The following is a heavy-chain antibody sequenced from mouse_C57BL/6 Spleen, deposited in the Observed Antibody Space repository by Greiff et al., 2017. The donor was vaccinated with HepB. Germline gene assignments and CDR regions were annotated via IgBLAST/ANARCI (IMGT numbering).Heavy chain of an antibody. Sequence: QVHVKQSGAELAKPGASVKLSCKASGYTFTSYWMHWVKQRPGQGLEWIGYINPSSGYTKYNQKFKDKATLTADKSSSTAYMQLSSLTYEDSAVYYCSGDYDYEGDAMDYWGQGTSVTVSS. CDR3: SGDYDYEGDAMDY. CDR2: INPSSGYT. V-gene: IGHV1-7*01. J-gene: IGHJ4*01. CDR1: GYTFTSYW. D-gene: IGHD2-4*01.